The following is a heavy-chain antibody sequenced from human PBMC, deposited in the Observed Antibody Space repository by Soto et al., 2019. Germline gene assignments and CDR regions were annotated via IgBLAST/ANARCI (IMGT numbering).Heavy chain of an antibody. D-gene: IGHD3-10*01. CDR3: AGSYSSGNWYFDY. CDR1: GFSFSAYS. CDR2: TSTSSTTK. J-gene: IGHJ4*02. V-gene: IGHV3-48*02. Sequence: GSLRLSCAASGFSFSAYSMNWVRQAPGKGLEWIAYTSTSSTTKYYADSVRGRFSISRDNANDLLYLDMDKLRDEDTGIYYCAGSYSSGNWYFDYWGLGTPVTVSS.